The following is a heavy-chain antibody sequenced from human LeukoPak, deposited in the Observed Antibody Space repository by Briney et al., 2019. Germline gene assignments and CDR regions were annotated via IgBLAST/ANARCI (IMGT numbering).Heavy chain of an antibody. J-gene: IGHJ4*02. CDR2: IYWDDDT. CDR3: AHSDRYCSGGSCYPGSYFDY. Sequence: ESGPTLVNPTQTLTXTCSFSGFSLSVSGVGVGWIRQPPGKALEWLAVIYWDDDTRYSPSLKNRLTITKDTSKNQVVLTMTNMDPVDTATYYCAHSDRYCSGGSCYPGSYFDYWGQGTLVTVPS. V-gene: IGHV2-5*02. CDR1: GFSLSVSGVG. D-gene: IGHD2-15*01.